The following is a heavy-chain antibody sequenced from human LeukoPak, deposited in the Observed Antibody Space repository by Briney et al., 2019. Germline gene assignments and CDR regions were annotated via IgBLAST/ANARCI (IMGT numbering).Heavy chain of an antibody. CDR3: ARDHYSGPGVLFDP. V-gene: IGHV1-2*02. CDR2: INPNSGGT. J-gene: IGHJ5*02. CDR1: GYTFTGYY. D-gene: IGHD3-10*01. Sequence: ASVKASCKASGYTFTGYYMHWVRQAPGQGLEWMGWINPNSGGTNYAQKFQGRVTMTRDTSISTAYMELSSLRSEDTAVYYCARDHYSGPGVLFDPWGQGTLVTVSS.